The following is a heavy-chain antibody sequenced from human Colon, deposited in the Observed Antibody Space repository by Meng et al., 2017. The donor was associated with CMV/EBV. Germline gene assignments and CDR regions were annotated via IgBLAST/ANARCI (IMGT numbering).Heavy chain of an antibody. D-gene: IGHD2-15*01. CDR1: GYSFSGYY. Sequence: SGYSFSGYYIHWVRQAPGPGLEWMGSINPKSGGIKYAQKFQGRVTMTRDTSINTAYMDLTRLTSDDTAVYFCARGPSSSIQGFPFWGQGTLVTVSS. J-gene: IGHJ4*02. CDR2: INPKSGGI. CDR3: ARGPSSSIQGFPF. V-gene: IGHV1-2*02.